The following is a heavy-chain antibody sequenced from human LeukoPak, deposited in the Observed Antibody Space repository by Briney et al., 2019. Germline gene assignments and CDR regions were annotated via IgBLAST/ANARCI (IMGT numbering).Heavy chain of an antibody. J-gene: IGHJ5*02. V-gene: IGHV4-34*01. D-gene: IGHD2-2*01. Sequence: SETLSLTCAVYGGSFSGYYWSWIRQPPGKGLEWIGEINHSGSTNSNPSLKSRVTISVDTSKNQFSLKLSSVTAADTAVYYCARRPRFVVVPAARGTGWFDPWGQGTLVTVSS. CDR3: ARRPRFVVVPAARGTGWFDP. CDR1: GGSFSGYY. CDR2: INHSGST.